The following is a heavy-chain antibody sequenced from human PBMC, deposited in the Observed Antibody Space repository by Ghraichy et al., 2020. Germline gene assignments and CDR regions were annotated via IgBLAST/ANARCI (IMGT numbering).Heavy chain of an antibody. Sequence: SETLSLTCTVSGGSISSSSYYWGWIRQPPGKGLEWIGSIYYSGNTYYNPSLKSRVTISVDTSKNQFSLKLSTVTAAATAVYYCARILAVAGTHYYYYGMDVWGQGTSVTVSS. D-gene: IGHD6-19*01. CDR2: IYYSGNT. CDR3: ARILAVAGTHYYYYGMDV. V-gene: IGHV4-39*01. CDR1: GGSISSSSYY. J-gene: IGHJ6*02.